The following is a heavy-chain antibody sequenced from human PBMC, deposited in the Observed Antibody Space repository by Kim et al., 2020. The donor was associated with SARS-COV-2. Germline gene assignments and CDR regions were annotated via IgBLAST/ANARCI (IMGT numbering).Heavy chain of an antibody. CDR1: GFTFSSYA. Sequence: GGSLRLSCAASGFTFSSYAMSWVRQAPGKGLEWVSAISGSGGSTYYADSVKGRFTISRDNSKNTLYLQMNSLRAEDTAVYYCAKVPYYYDSSGYYFFDAFDIWGQGTMVTVSS. V-gene: IGHV3-23*01. CDR3: AKVPYYYDSSGYYFFDAFDI. CDR2: ISGSGGST. D-gene: IGHD3-22*01. J-gene: IGHJ3*02.